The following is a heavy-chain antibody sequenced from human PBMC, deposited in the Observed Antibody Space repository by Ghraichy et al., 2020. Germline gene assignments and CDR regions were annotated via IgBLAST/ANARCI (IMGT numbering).Heavy chain of an antibody. Sequence: SETLSLTCTVSGGSISSGGYYWSWIRQHPGKGLEWIGYIYYSGSTYYNPSLKSRVTISVDTSKNQFSLKLSSVTAADTAVYYCASISLSGAATIPPVKDFDIWGQGTMVTVSS. V-gene: IGHV4-31*03. CDR1: GGSISSGGYY. CDR3: ASISLSGAATIPPVKDFDI. D-gene: IGHD1-26*01. J-gene: IGHJ3*02. CDR2: IYYSGST.